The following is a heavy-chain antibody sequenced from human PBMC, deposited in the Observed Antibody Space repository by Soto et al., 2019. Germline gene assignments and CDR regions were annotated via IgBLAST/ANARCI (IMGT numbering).Heavy chain of an antibody. V-gene: IGHV1-46*01. CDR1: GYSFTSYY. CDR2: INPSAGST. CDR3: ARVPPYCSGGSCYSGFDFDY. Sequence: ASVKVSCRASGYSFTSYYMHWVRQAPGQGPEVMGIINPSAGSTSYAQKFQGRVTMTRDTSTSTVYMELSSLRSEDTAVYYCARVPPYCSGGSCYSGFDFDYWGQGTLVTVSS. D-gene: IGHD2-15*01. J-gene: IGHJ4*02.